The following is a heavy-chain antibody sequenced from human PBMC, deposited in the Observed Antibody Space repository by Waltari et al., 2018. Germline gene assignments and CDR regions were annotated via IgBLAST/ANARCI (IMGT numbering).Heavy chain of an antibody. CDR1: GGSISSYY. J-gene: IGHJ6*02. CDR3: ARGPSHYYGSGSYLFSYYYYGMDV. D-gene: IGHD3-10*01. CDR2: IYYSGST. V-gene: IGHV4-59*01. Sequence: QVQLQESGPGLVKPSETLSLTCTVSGGSISSYYWSWIRQPPGKGLEWIGYIYYSGSTNYIPSLKSRVTISVDTSKNQFSLKLSSVTAADTAVYYCARGPSHYYGSGSYLFSYYYYGMDVWGQGTTVTVSS.